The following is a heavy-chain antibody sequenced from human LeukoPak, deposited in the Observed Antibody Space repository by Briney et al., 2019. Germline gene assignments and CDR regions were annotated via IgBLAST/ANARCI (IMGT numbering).Heavy chain of an antibody. D-gene: IGHD1-26*01. J-gene: IGHJ4*02. CDR1: GGSVSSGSYY. CDR3: ARAAYSGSYHSDY. Sequence: PSETLSLTCTVSGGSVSSGSYYWNWIRQPPGKGLEWIGYIYYSGSTNYNPSLKSRVTISVDTSKNQFSLKLSSATAADTAVYYCARAAYSGSYHSDYWGQGTLVTVSS. CDR2: IYYSGST. V-gene: IGHV4-61*01.